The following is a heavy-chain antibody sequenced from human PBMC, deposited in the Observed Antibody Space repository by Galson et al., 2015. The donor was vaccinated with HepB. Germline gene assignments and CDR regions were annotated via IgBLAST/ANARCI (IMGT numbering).Heavy chain of an antibody. CDR2: ISAYNGNT. Sequence: SVKVSCKASGYTFTSYGISWVRQAPGQGLEWMGWISAYNGNTNYAQKLQGRVTMTTDTSTSTAYMELRSLRSDDTAVYYCARDPDYGSAHGTFYGMDVWGQGTTVTVSS. CDR3: ARDPDYGSAHGTFYGMDV. D-gene: IGHD3-10*01. CDR1: GYTFTSYG. V-gene: IGHV1-18*01. J-gene: IGHJ6*02.